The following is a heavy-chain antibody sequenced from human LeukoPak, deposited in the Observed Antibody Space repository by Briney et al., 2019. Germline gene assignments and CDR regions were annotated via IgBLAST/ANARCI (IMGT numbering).Heavy chain of an antibody. Sequence: GGSLRLSCAASGFTFSSYWMHWVRQAPGKGLVWVSRINSDGSSTSYADSVKGRFTISRDNSKNTLYLQMNSLRAEDTAVYYCAREYGDYPNYTGSAFDIWGQGTMVTVSS. V-gene: IGHV3-74*01. J-gene: IGHJ3*02. D-gene: IGHD4-17*01. CDR1: GFTFSSYW. CDR2: INSDGSST. CDR3: AREYGDYPNYTGSAFDI.